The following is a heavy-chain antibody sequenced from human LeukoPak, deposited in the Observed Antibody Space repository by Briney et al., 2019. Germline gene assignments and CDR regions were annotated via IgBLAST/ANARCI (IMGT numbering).Heavy chain of an antibody. CDR3: ARLNDYGGHLDY. V-gene: IGHV4-4*02. J-gene: IGHJ4*02. CDR2: IYHGGST. CDR1: GDPLTKTNW. Sequence: SETLSLTCTVSGDPLTKTNWWGWVRQPPGRGLQWVGQIYHGGSTDYNPSLKSRVSISMDKSKNQFSLRLTSVTAADTAVYYCARLNDYGGHLDYWGQGTLVTVSS. D-gene: IGHD4-23*01.